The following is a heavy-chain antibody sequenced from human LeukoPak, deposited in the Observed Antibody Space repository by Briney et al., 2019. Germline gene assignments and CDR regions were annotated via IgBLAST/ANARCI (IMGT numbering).Heavy chain of an antibody. CDR2: IYYSGST. J-gene: IGHJ5*02. Sequence: PSETLSLTCTVSGGSISSYYWSWIRQPPGKGLEWIGYIYYSGSTNYNPSLKSRVTISVDTSKNQFSLKLSSVTAADTAVYYCARGFEDIVDSSGANWFDPWGQGTLVTVSS. V-gene: IGHV4-59*01. CDR3: ARGFEDIVDSSGANWFDP. D-gene: IGHD2-15*01. CDR1: GGSISSYY.